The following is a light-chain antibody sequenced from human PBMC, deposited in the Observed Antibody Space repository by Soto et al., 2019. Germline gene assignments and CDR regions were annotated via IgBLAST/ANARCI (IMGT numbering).Light chain of an antibody. V-gene: IGKV1-13*02. CDR1: QGISSA. Sequence: IPLTPSPSSLSASVGDRVTITCRASQGISSALAWYQQKPGKAPKLLIYDASSLESGVPSRFSGSGSGTDFTLTISSLQPEDFSTYYCQQYNSYPLFAGGTEVDI. J-gene: IGKJ4*01. CDR2: DAS. CDR3: QQYNSYPL.